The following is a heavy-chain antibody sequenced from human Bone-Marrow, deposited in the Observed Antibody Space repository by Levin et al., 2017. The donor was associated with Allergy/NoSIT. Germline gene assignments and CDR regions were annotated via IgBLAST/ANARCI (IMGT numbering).Heavy chain of an antibody. Sequence: GGSLRLSCAASGFRFSDYAMNWVRQAPGKGLEWVSSISESGDTTDYADSVKGRFTISRDNSRNTLFLQMITLRAYDAAVYYCAKQYLIGGWGQGTLVTVSS. CDR1: GFRFSDYA. D-gene: IGHD4-11*01. J-gene: IGHJ4*02. CDR3: AKQYLIGG. V-gene: IGHV3-23*01. CDR2: ISESGDTT.